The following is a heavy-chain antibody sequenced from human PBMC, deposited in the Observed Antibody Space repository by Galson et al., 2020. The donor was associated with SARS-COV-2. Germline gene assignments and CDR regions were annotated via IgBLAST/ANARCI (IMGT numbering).Heavy chain of an antibody. V-gene: IGHV3-48*01. D-gene: IGHD1-26*01. Sequence: GESLKISCAASGFTFGTYGMNWVRQAPGKGLEWVSYISGSSTTIYSADSVKGRITISRDNAKNSLYLQMNSLRAEDTAVYYCARLYSGTYYVDYWGQGALVTVSS. CDR2: ISGSSTTI. CDR1: GFTFGTYG. CDR3: ARLYSGTYYVDY. J-gene: IGHJ4*02.